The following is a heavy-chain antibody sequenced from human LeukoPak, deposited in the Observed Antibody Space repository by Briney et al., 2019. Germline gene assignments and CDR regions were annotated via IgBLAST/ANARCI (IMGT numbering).Heavy chain of an antibody. CDR1: GYTFVSYG. D-gene: IGHD5-18*01. CDR3: ARGGQLWFLDY. CDR2: ISPYNGKT. J-gene: IGHJ4*02. V-gene: IGHV1-18*01. Sequence: ASVKVSCKASGYTFVSYGISWVRQAHGQGLEWMGWISPYNGKTDYAQKFQGRVTMTTDTSTNTTYMEVRNLRFDDTAVYYCARGGQLWFLDYWGQGTLVTVSS.